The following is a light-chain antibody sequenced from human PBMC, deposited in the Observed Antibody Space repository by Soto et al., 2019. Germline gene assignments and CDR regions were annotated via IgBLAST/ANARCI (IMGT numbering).Light chain of an antibody. V-gene: IGKV1-33*01. J-gene: IGKJ4*01. Sequence: EIQRTLFSFSMSASVGERGTSTFQASQDISNYLSWYQQKPGKAPKLLIYDASNLETGVPSRFSGSGSGTDFTFTISSLQPEDVPTYYCQWYDNLLSFGGGTKVDIK. CDR3: QWYDNLLS. CDR1: QDISNY. CDR2: DAS.